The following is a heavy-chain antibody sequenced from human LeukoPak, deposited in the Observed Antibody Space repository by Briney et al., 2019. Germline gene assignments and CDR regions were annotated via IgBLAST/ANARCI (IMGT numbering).Heavy chain of an antibody. CDR1: GGSFSGYY. Sequence: KTSETLSLTCAVYGGSFSGYYWSWIRQPPGKGLEWIGEINHSGSTNYNPSLKSRVTISVDTSKNQFSLKLSSVTAADTAVYYCARITGNYYYYYGMDVWGQRTTVTVSS. V-gene: IGHV4-34*01. CDR3: ARITGNYYYYYGMDV. D-gene: IGHD1-20*01. CDR2: INHSGST. J-gene: IGHJ6*02.